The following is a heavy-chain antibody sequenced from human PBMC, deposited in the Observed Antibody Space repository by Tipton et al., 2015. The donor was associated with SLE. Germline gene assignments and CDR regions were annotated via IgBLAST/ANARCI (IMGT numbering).Heavy chain of an antibody. CDR1: GGSISSGSYY. V-gene: IGHV4-61*09. J-gene: IGHJ3*02. Sequence: TLSLTCTVSGGSISSGSYYWSWIRQPAGKGLEWIGHIYTSGSTNYNPSLQSRVTISVDTSKNQFSLKLSSVTAADTAVYYCARDGGSYHDAFDIWGQGTMVTVSS. CDR3: ARDGGSYHDAFDI. D-gene: IGHD1-26*01. CDR2: IYTSGST.